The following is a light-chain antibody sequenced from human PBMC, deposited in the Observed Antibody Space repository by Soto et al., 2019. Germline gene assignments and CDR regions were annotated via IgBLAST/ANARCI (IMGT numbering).Light chain of an antibody. Sequence: DIQMTQSPSTLSGSVGDRVTITCRASQTISSWLAWYQQKQGKAHKXLIYKASTLKSGVPSRFSGSGSGTAVTITISSLQPDDCATYDCQHYNSYSEAFGQGTKVDIK. V-gene: IGKV1-5*03. CDR1: QTISSW. CDR3: QHYNSYSEA. CDR2: KAS. J-gene: IGKJ1*01.